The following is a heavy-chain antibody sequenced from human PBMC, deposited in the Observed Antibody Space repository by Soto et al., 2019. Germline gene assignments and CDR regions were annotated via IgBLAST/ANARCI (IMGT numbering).Heavy chain of an antibody. CDR1: GGSISSGDYY. CDR3: AGITMVRGVIKGVDY. V-gene: IGHV4-30-4*01. Sequence: QVQLQESGPGLVKPSQTLSLTCTVSGGSISSGDYYWSWIRQPPGKGLEWIGYIYYSGSTYYNPSLKSRVTISVDTSTNQFSLKLSSVTAADTAVYYCAGITMVRGVIKGVDYWGQGTLVTVSS. J-gene: IGHJ4*02. CDR2: IYYSGST. D-gene: IGHD3-10*01.